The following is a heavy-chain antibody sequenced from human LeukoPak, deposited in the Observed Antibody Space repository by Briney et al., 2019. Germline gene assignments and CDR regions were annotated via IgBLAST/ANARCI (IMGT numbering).Heavy chain of an antibody. CDR1: GLTFSSYW. CDR3: ARECLISGTTRGNYYYYGMDV. CDR2: IKQDGRGK. J-gene: IGHJ6*02. D-gene: IGHD1-7*01. V-gene: IGHV3-7*01. Sequence: PGGSLRPSCAASGLTFSSYWMNGVRQAPGKGLGGVANIKQDGRGKYYVDSVKGRFTISRDNAKNTLYLQMNSLRAEDTAVYYCARECLISGTTRGNYYYYGMDVWGQGTTVTVSS.